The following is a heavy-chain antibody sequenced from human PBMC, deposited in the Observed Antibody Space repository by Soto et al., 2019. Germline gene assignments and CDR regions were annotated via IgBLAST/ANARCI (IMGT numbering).Heavy chain of an antibody. CDR1: GYTFTSYS. CDR2: ISAYNGNT. D-gene: IGHD1-1*01. CDR3: ARLKQLGNYFDS. Sequence: QVQLVQSGAEVRKPGASVKVSFKASGYTFTSYSIIWVRQAPGQGLEWMAWISAYNGNTNYAQKFLGRVTMTTDKSTTTAYMELRSLKSDDTAMYYCARLKQLGNYFDSWGQGTLLNVSS. J-gene: IGHJ4*02. V-gene: IGHV1-18*01.